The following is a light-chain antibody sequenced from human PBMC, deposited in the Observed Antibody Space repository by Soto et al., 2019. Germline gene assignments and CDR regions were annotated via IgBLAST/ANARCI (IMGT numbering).Light chain of an antibody. CDR1: QSISTY. CDR3: QQYNEWPIT. V-gene: IGKV1-39*01. Sequence: DLQVTQSPSSLSTSIGDRVTITCRASQSISTYLNWYQKKPGKAPKLLIYAASRLQTGVPSRFSGSGSGTDFTLTISTLQTEDFATYDCQQYNEWPITFGQGTRLEIK. J-gene: IGKJ5*01. CDR2: AAS.